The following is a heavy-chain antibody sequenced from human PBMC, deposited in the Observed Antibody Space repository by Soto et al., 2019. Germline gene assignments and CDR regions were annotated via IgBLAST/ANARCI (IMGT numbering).Heavy chain of an antibody. D-gene: IGHD5-18*01. J-gene: IGHJ4*02. CDR2: IKSKTDGGTT. CDR1: GFTLSNAW. V-gene: IGHV3-15*01. CDR3: TTDPRATAEDY. Sequence: EVQLVESGGGLVQPGGSLRLSCAASGFTLSNAWMSWVRQAPGKGLEWVGRIKSKTDGGTTDYAAPVKGRFTISRDDSKNTLYLQMNSLKTEDRAVYYCTTDPRATAEDYWGQGTLVTVSS.